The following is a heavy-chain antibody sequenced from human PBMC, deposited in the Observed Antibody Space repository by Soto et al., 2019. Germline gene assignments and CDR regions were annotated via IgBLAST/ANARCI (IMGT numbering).Heavy chain of an antibody. J-gene: IGHJ4*02. V-gene: IGHV3-23*01. CDR1: GFTFSNYA. CDR3: AKDPTTVTPSLLTH. CDR2: ISGSGDST. Sequence: HPGGSLRLSCAASGFTFSNYAMSWVRQAPGKGLEWVSGISGSGDSTFYADSVKGRFTISRDNSKNTLYLQMNSLRAEDTAIYYCAKDPTTVTPSLLTHWGQGTLVTVSS. D-gene: IGHD4-17*01.